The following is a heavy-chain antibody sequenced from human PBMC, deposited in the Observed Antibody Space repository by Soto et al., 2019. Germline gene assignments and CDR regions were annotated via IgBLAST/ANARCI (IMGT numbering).Heavy chain of an antibody. CDR1: GYTFTSYG. CDR2: ISAYNGNT. Sequence: ASVKVSCKASGYTFTSYGISWVRQAPGQGLEWMGWISAYNGNTNYAQKLQGRVTMTTDTSTSTVYMELSSLRSEDTAVYYCASIDYYDKGAFDIWGQGTMVTVSS. CDR3: ASIDYYDKGAFDI. D-gene: IGHD3-22*01. V-gene: IGHV1-18*01. J-gene: IGHJ3*02.